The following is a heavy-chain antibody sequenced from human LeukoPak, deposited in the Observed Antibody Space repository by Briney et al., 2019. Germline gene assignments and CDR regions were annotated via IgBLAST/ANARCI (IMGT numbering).Heavy chain of an antibody. CDR1: GYNFATYW. V-gene: IGHV5-51*01. J-gene: IGHJ4*02. D-gene: IGHD6-13*01. CDR3: ARRHSSSWSFDY. Sequence: GESLKISCKGSGYNFATYWIGWVRQMPGKGLEWMGIIYPGDSDTIYSPSFQGQVTISADKSIATAYLQWSLKASDTAMYYCARRHSSSWSFDYWGQGTLVTVSS. CDR2: IYPGDSDT.